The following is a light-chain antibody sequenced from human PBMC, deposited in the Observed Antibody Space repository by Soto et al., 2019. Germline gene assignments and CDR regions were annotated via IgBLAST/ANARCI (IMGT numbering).Light chain of an antibody. CDR2: DAS. Sequence: EIVMTQSPATLSVSPGERATLSCRASQSVSSNLAWYQQKPGQAPRLLIYDASTRATGIPARFSGSGSGTEFTLTISSLQSEDFAVYYCQRYNNRPPWTFGQGTKVEIK. J-gene: IGKJ1*01. V-gene: IGKV3-15*01. CDR3: QRYNNRPPWT. CDR1: QSVSSN.